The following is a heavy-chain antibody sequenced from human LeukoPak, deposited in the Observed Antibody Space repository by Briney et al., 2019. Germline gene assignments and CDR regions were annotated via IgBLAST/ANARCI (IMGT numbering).Heavy chain of an antibody. CDR1: GYTFTGYY. CDR3: ARDSDCSSTSCPNWFDP. CDR2: INPNSGGT. D-gene: IGHD2-2*01. V-gene: IGHV1-2*02. J-gene: IGHJ5*02. Sequence: GASVKVSCKASGYTFTGYYMHWVRQAPGQGLEWMGWINPNSGGTNYAQKFQGRVTMTRDTSISTAYMELSRLRSDDTAVYYCARDSDCSSTSCPNWFDPWGKGTLVTVSS.